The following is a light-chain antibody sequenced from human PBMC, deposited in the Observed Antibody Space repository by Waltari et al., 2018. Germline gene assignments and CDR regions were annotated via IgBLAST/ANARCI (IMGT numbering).Light chain of an antibody. CDR2: DVS. Sequence: SALTQPASVSGSPGQSITTSCTGTSSDGGGYNYVPWYQQHPGKAPKLMIYDVSKRPSGVSNRFAGSKSGNTASLTISGLQAEDEADYYCCSYAGSSTFVFGTGTKVTVL. J-gene: IGLJ1*01. V-gene: IGLV2-23*02. CDR3: CSYAGSSTFV. CDR1: SSDGGGYNY.